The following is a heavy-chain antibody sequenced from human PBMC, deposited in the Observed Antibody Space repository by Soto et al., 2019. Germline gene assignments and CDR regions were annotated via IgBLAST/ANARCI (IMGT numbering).Heavy chain of an antibody. CDR1: GFTFSSYS. V-gene: IGHV3-48*01. CDR2: ISSSSSTI. Sequence: GGSLRLSCAASGFTFSSYSMNWVRQAPGKGLEWVSYISSSSSTIYYADSVKGRFTISRDNAKNSLYLQMNSLRAEDTAVYYCAREGSSGYYYSGHWGQGTLVTVSS. CDR3: AREGSSGYYYSGH. D-gene: IGHD3-22*01. J-gene: IGHJ1*01.